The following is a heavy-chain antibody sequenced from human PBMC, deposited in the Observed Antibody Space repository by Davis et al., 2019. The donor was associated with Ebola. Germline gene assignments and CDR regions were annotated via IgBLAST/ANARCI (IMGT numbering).Heavy chain of an antibody. V-gene: IGHV3-21*01. D-gene: IGHD3-16*01. CDR2: ISSDSDYI. Sequence: GESLKISCAASGFTFSTYSMSWVRQAPGKGLEWVSSISSDSDYIYYGDSVKGRFTISRDNAKHSLYLQMDSLRAEDTAVYYCARDRPLDFFFGDYYGMDVWGQGTTVTVSS. J-gene: IGHJ6*02. CDR1: GFTFSTYS. CDR3: ARDRPLDFFFGDYYGMDV.